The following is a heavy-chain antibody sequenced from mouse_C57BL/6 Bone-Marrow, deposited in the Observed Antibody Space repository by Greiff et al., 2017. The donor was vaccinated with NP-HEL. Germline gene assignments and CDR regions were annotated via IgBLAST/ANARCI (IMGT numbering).Heavy chain of an antibody. D-gene: IGHD1-1*01. J-gene: IGHJ1*03. V-gene: IGHV3-3*01. CDR2: TFYSGIT. Sequence: EVQLQESGPSLVRPSQTLSLTCTVTGFSINSDCYWIWIRQFPGNKLEYIGYTFYSGITYYNPSLESRTYITRDTSKNQFSLKLSSVTTEDTATYYCARYYYGSSYGYWYFDVWGTGTTVTVSS. CDR1: GFSINSDCY. CDR3: ARYYYGSSYGYWYFDV.